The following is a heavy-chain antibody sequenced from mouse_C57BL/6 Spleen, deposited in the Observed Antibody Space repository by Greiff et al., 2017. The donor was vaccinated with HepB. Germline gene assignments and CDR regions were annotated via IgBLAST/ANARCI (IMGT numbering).Heavy chain of an antibody. D-gene: IGHD1-1*01. V-gene: IGHV1-22*01. CDR1: GYTFTDYN. CDR2: INPNNGGT. CDR3: TRRATKVATYAMDY. Sequence: VQLQQSGPELVKPGASVKMSCKASGYTFTDYNMHWVQQSHGKSLEWIGYINPNNGGTSFNQKFKGKATLTVNKSSSTAYMEVRSLTSEDSAVYYCTRRATKVATYAMDYRGQGTSVTVSS. J-gene: IGHJ4*01.